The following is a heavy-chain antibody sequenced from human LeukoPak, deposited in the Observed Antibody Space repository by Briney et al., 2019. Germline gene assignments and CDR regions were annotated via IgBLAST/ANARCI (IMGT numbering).Heavy chain of an antibody. CDR2: INPNNGDT. D-gene: IGHD1-26*01. CDR3: VREITRATTYFDS. J-gene: IGHJ4*02. V-gene: IGHV1-2*06. Sequence: VASVKVSCKASGYTFTGYYIHWVRQAHGQGLEGMGRINPNNGDTNYAQKFPGRVTLTRDTSIGTAYMELSSLRSDDTAMYYCVREITRATTYFDSWGQGTLVTVSS. CDR1: GYTFTGYY.